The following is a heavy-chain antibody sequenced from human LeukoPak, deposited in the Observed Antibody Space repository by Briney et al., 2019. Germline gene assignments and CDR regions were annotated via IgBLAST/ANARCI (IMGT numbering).Heavy chain of an antibody. Sequence: GGPLRLSCTASGFTFGDYAMSWVRQAPGKGLEWVGFIRSKAYGGTTEYAASVKGRFTISRDDSKSIAYLQMNSLKTEDTAVYYCTRAGWPRVDIVATSWGQGTLVTVSS. CDR3: TRAGWPRVDIVATS. D-gene: IGHD5-12*01. CDR2: IRSKAYGGTT. J-gene: IGHJ5*02. V-gene: IGHV3-49*04. CDR1: GFTFGDYA.